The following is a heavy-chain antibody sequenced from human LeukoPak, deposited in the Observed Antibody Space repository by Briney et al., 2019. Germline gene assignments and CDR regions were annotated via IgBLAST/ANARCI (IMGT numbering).Heavy chain of an antibody. CDR3: ARLRITIFGVPTPMLAFDI. CDR1: GGSISSGDFY. J-gene: IGHJ3*02. D-gene: IGHD3-3*01. Sequence: SETLSLTCTVSGGSISSGDFYWSWIRQPPGKGLEWIGYIYYSGSTNYNPSLKSRVTISVDTSKNQFSLKLSSVTAADTAVYYCARLRITIFGVPTPMLAFDIWGQGTMVTVSS. V-gene: IGHV4-61*08. CDR2: IYYSGST.